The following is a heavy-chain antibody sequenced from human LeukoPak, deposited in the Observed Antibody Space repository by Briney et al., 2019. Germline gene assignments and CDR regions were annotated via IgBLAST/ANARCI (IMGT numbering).Heavy chain of an antibody. V-gene: IGHV3-7*01. CDR1: GVTFGNYW. D-gene: IGHD3-10*02. CDR2: IKQDESEK. J-gene: IGHJ4*02. Sequence: GGSLRLSCVASGVTFGNYWMSWVRQAPGKGLEWVANIKQDESEKYYVDSVKGRFTISRDNAKNSLYLQMNSLRAEDTAVYYCARDYVYFDYWGQGTLVTVSS. CDR3: ARDYVYFDY.